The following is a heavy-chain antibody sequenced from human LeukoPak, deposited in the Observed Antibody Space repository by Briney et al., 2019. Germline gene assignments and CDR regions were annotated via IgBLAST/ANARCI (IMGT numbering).Heavy chain of an antibody. CDR3: ARGRYVTTRGGAAAGFLDY. Sequence: PSETLSLTCAVYGGSFSGYYWSWIRQPPGKGLEWIGLINHSGSTNYNPSLKSRVTISVDTSQNQFSLRLSSVTAADTAVYYCARGRYVTTRGGAAAGFLDYWGQGTLVTVST. CDR2: INHSGST. J-gene: IGHJ4*02. D-gene: IGHD6-13*01. V-gene: IGHV4-34*01. CDR1: GGSFSGYY.